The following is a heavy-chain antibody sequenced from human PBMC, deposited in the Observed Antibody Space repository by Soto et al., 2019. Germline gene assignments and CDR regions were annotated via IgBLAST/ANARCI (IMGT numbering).Heavy chain of an antibody. CDR1: RFTFSSYA. J-gene: IGHJ3*01. V-gene: IGHV3-30*04. Sequence: QVQLVESGGDVVQPGGSPRLSCAGSRFTFSSYAMHWVRQAPGKGLEWVSVISPDGSDTFYAESVKGRFTISRDNSKNTMYVQMNSLRPEYTAIYYCARDGGSPGNYYSASDLWGQGTMVTVSS. D-gene: IGHD1-26*01. CDR3: ARDGGSPGNYYSASDL. CDR2: ISPDGSDT.